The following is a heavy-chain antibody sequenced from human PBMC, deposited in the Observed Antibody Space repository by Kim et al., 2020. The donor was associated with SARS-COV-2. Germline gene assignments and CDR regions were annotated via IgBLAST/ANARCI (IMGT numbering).Heavy chain of an antibody. CDR1: GFTFSSYG. J-gene: IGHJ6*02. CDR3: ARDLYHGDYWGGMDV. V-gene: IGHV3-33*08. CDR2: IWYDGSNK. Sequence: GGSLRLSCAASGFTFSSYGMHWVRQAPGKGLEWVAVIWYDGSNKYYADSVKGRFTISRDNSKNTLYLQMNSLRAEDTAVYYCARDLYHGDYWGGMDVWGQGTMVTVSS. D-gene: IGHD4-17*01.